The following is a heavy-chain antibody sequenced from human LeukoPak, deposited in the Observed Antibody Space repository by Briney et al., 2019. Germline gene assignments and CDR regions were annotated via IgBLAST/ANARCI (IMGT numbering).Heavy chain of an antibody. V-gene: IGHV1-69*01. Sequence: SVTVSCKASGGTFSSYAISWVRQAPGQGLEWMGGIIPIFGTANYAQKFQGRVTITADESTSTAYMELSSLRSEDTAVYYCARSITIFGVVIDWGQGTLVTVSS. CDR3: ARSITIFGVVID. CDR1: GGTFSSYA. D-gene: IGHD3-3*01. CDR2: IIPIFGTA. J-gene: IGHJ4*02.